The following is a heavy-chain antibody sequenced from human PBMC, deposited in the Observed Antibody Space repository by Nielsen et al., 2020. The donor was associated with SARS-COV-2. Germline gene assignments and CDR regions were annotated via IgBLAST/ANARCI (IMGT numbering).Heavy chain of an antibody. V-gene: IGHV2-26*02. CDR2: ILSNGEK. Sequence: SGPTLVKPTETLTLTGTVPEFSRSDGRMGVSWVRKVPGKAPEWLAHILSNGEKSSRTSLQSRVTISKDTSKRQAVLTLTNMDPVDTGTYYCARIQNDFWSGFYVDSWGQGTLVTVSS. CDR3: ARIQNDFWSGFYVDS. CDR1: EFSRSDGRMG. D-gene: IGHD3-3*01. J-gene: IGHJ4*02.